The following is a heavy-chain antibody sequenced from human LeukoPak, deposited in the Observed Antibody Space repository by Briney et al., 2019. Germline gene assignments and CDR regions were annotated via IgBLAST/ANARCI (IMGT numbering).Heavy chain of an antibody. D-gene: IGHD6-13*01. CDR3: ARVLRDTTWYDY. V-gene: IGHV1-8*01. Sequence: ASVKVSCKASGYTFSTYDINWVRQATGQGLEWMGWMNPDSGNTGYAQKFQGRVTMTRNTSINTAHMELSNLRSEDTAVYNCARVLRDTTWYDYWGQGTLVTVSS. J-gene: IGHJ4*02. CDR2: MNPDSGNT. CDR1: GYTFSTYD.